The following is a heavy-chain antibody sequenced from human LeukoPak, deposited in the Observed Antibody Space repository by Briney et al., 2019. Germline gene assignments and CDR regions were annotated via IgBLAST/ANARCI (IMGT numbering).Heavy chain of an antibody. CDR2: INHSGST. D-gene: IGHD2-21*01. J-gene: IGHJ3*01. V-gene: IGHV4-34*01. CDR1: GGSFRGYY. Sequence: PSETLSLTCAVYGGSFRGYYWTWIRQPPGRGLEWFGEINHSGSTNYNPSLTSGVTISIDTSKNHFSMNLSAVTAADAAVYYCATLADGEPAQDTSIKAAFDFWGQGTVVAVSS. CDR3: ATLADGEPAQDTSIKAAFDF.